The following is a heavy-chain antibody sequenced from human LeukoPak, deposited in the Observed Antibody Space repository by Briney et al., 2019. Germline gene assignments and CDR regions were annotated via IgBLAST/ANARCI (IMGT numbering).Heavy chain of an antibody. V-gene: IGHV1-18*01. CDR1: GYTFTSYG. CDR3: ARGAPPGGYDLSEALDY. Sequence: ASVKVSCKASGYTFTSYGISWVRQAPGQGLEWMGWISAYNGNTNYAQKLQGRVTMTTDTSTSTAYMEQRSLRSDDTAVYYCARGAPPGGYDLSEALDYWGQGTLVTVSS. J-gene: IGHJ4*02. D-gene: IGHD5-12*01. CDR2: ISAYNGNT.